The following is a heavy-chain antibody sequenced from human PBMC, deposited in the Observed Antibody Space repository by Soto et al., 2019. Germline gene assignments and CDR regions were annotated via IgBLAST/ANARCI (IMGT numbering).Heavy chain of an antibody. CDR2: ISSSSSYI. D-gene: IGHD3-16*01. V-gene: IGHV3-21*01. Sequence: GGSLRLSCAASGFTFTSFGMTWVRQAPGRGLEWVSSISSSSSYIYYADSVKGRFTISRDNAKNSLYLQMNSLRAEDTAVYYCAKDDGVSLQNFDHWGQGALVTVSS. CDR3: AKDDGVSLQNFDH. CDR1: GFTFTSFG. J-gene: IGHJ4*02.